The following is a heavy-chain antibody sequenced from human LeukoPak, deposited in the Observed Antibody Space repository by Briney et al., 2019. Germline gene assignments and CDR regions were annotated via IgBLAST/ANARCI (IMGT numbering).Heavy chain of an antibody. CDR3: ARHSAIHLTSYYRGAFDI. Sequence: PSETLSLTCTVSGGSISSYYWSWIRQPPGKGLEWIGYIYYSGSTNYNPSLKSRVTISVDTSKNQFSLKLSSVTAADTAVYYCARHSAIHLTSYYRGAFDIWGQGTMVTVSS. D-gene: IGHD1-26*01. CDR1: GGSISSYY. CDR2: IYYSGST. J-gene: IGHJ3*02. V-gene: IGHV4-59*08.